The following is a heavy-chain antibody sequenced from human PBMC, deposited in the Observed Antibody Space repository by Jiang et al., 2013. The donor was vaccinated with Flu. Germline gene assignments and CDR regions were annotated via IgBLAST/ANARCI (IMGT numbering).Heavy chain of an antibody. CDR2: IYNTGST. CDR3: ARLGYGDASFDY. Sequence: GPGLVKPSETLSLTCTVSGGSTISSSSYYWDWVRQPPGKGLEWIGSIYNTGSTYYNPSLKSRVTISVDTSKNQFALRLRSVTAADTAVYYCARLGYGDASFDYWGQGTLVTVS. D-gene: IGHD4-17*01. CDR1: GGSTISSSSYY. J-gene: IGHJ4*02. V-gene: IGHV4-39*01.